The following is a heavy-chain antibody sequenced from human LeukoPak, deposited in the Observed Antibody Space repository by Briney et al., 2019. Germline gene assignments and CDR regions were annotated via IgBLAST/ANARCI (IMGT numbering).Heavy chain of an antibody. CDR2: IYPGDSDT. CDR3: ARRYYGSGSYSDGFDY. V-gene: IGHV5-51*01. D-gene: IGHD3-10*01. CDR1: GYSFTNYW. J-gene: IGHJ4*02. Sequence: GESLKISCKGSGYSFTNYWIGWVRQMPGKGLEWMGIIYPGDSDTRYSPSFQGQVSISVDKSISTAYLQWSSLKASDTAMYYCARRYYGSGSYSDGFDYWGKGTLVTVSS.